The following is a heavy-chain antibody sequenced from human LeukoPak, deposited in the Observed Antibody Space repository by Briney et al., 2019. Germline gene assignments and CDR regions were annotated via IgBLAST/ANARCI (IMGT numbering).Heavy chain of an antibody. Sequence: GGSLRLSCAASGFTFSSYGMHWVRQAPGKGLEWVAVIWYDGSNKYYADSVKGRFTISRDNSKNTLYLQMNSLRAEDTAVYYCARTKYCSSTSCNWFDPWGQGTLVTVSS. J-gene: IGHJ5*02. CDR1: GFTFSSYG. CDR3: ARTKYCSSTSCNWFDP. D-gene: IGHD2-2*01. CDR2: IWYDGSNK. V-gene: IGHV3-30*19.